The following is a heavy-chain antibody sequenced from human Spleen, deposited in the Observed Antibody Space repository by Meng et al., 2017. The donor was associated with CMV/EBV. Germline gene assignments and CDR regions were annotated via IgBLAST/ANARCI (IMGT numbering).Heavy chain of an antibody. J-gene: IGHJ4*02. V-gene: IGHV5-51*01. CDR1: GYNFVPSS. CDR2: IYPGDSDT. CDR3: ARREAALGY. Sequence: ISCNAYGYNFVPSSIAGVRHLPGKGLEWMGIIYPGDSDTRYSPSFQGQVTISADKSISTAYLQWSSLKASDTAMYYCARREAALGYWGQGTLVTVSS. D-gene: IGHD6-13*01.